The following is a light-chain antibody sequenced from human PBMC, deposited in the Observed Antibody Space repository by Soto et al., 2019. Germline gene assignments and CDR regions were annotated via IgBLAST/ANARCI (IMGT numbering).Light chain of an antibody. CDR1: QSITTY. CDR2: AAA. Sequence: DIQMTQSPSSLFASVGDRVTITCRASQSITTYLNWYQQTSGEAPKLLIYAAARLQTGVPSRFSGSGSGTDFTLTISSLQPEDFATYYCQQAYGAPPTFGQGTKVEIK. V-gene: IGKV1-39*01. J-gene: IGKJ1*01. CDR3: QQAYGAPPT.